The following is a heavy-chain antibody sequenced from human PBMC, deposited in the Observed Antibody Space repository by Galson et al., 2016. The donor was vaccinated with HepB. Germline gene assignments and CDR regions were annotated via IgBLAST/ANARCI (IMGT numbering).Heavy chain of an antibody. Sequence: SLRLSCAASGFIFRGAAMHWVRQASGKGLEWIGRIRSEAKNFATEYGVSVKGRFTISRDDSKNTAYLHMTSLKSEDTAVYYCTAGWSDVGLEYYGLDVWGQGTTVAVSS. D-gene: IGHD1-1*01. CDR1: GFIFRGAA. CDR3: TAGWSDVGLEYYGLDV. V-gene: IGHV3-73*01. CDR2: IRSEAKNFAT. J-gene: IGHJ6*02.